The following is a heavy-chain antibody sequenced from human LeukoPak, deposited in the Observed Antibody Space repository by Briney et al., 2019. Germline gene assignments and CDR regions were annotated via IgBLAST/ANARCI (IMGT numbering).Heavy chain of an antibody. D-gene: IGHD1-1*01. CDR1: GFTFSDYT. V-gene: IGHV3-21*01. CDR2: ITPRGDYI. Sequence: GGSLRLSCAASGFTFSDYTMSWVRQAPGKGLEGVSSITPRGDYIYYADSLKGRFTISRDNAKNSLYLQMSRLRAEDTAVYYCVRHRTASDYWGQGALVTVSS. CDR3: VRHRTASDY. J-gene: IGHJ4*02.